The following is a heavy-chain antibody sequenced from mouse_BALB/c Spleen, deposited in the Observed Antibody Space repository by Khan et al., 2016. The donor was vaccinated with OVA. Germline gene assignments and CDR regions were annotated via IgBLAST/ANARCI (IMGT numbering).Heavy chain of an antibody. CDR1: GYTFPEYT. V-gene: IGHV1-18*01. CDR2: INPNNGGT. CDR3: ARDAGRY. J-gene: IGHJ4*01. D-gene: IGHD3-3*01. Sequence: VQLKQSGPELVKPGASVKISCKTSGYTFPEYTVHWVKQSLGKSLDWIGVINPNNGGTAYNQKFKDKATLTVDTSSSTAYMEFRSLTSEDSALYYCARDAGRYWGQGTSVTVAS.